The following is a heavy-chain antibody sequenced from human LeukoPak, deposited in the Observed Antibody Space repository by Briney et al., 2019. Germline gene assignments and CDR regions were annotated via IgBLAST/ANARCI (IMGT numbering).Heavy chain of an antibody. V-gene: IGHV3-48*03. CDR2: ISSSGSTI. J-gene: IGHJ5*02. CDR3: ARTTYYYDSSGYSYDINWFDP. CDR1: GFTFSSYE. Sequence: PGGSLRLSCAASGFTFSSYEMNWVRQAPGKGLEWVSYISSSGSTIYYADSVKGRFTISRDNAKNSLYLQMNSLRAEDTAVYYCARTTYYYDSSGYSYDINWFDPWGQGTLVTVSS. D-gene: IGHD3-22*01.